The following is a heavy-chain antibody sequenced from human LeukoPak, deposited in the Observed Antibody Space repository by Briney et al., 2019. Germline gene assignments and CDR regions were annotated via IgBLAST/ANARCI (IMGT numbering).Heavy chain of an antibody. CDR2: ISTYNGDT. CDR1: GYTFNTYG. CDR3: ARTYCTGGSCYDY. J-gene: IGHJ4*02. D-gene: IGHD2-15*01. Sequence: ASVKVSCKASGYTFNTYGISWVRQAPGQGLEWMGWISTYNGDTKYAEKLQGRVTMTTDTSTTTAYMDLRTLRSDDTAAYYCARTYCTGGSCYDYWGQGTLVTVSS. V-gene: IGHV1-18*01.